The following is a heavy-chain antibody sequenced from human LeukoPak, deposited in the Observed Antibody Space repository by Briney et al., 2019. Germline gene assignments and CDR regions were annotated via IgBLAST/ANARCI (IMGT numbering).Heavy chain of an antibody. CDR1: GFIFDNYS. CDR2: ISVDGGST. D-gene: IGHD6-19*01. CDR3: DSESETSGWYDY. V-gene: IGHV3-43*02. J-gene: IGHJ4*02. Sequence: GGSLRLSWAAPGFIFDNYSIHWVRQAPGKGREWVSLISVDGGSTFYADSVSGRFTISRDNTRNSLSLQMSSLRSEDTDLYYCDSESETSGWYDYWGQGTLVTVSS.